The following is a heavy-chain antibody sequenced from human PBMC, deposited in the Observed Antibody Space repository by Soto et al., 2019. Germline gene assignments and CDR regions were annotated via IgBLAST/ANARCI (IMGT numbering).Heavy chain of an antibody. J-gene: IGHJ4*02. CDR3: AKGGWLQYAGVAY. V-gene: IGHV3-23*01. D-gene: IGHD5-12*01. Sequence: EVQLLESGGGLVQPGGSLRLSCAASGFTFSSHAMSWVRQAPGKGLEWVSAISGSGGSTYYADPVKGRFTISRDNSKNTLYLQMNSLRAGGPAVYYFAKGGWLQYAGVAYWGEGTLVTVSS. CDR2: ISGSGGST. CDR1: GFTFSSHA.